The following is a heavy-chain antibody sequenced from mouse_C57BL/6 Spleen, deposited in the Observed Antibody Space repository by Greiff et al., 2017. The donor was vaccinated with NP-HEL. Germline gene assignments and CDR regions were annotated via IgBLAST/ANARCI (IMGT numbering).Heavy chain of an antibody. CDR1: GYTFTDYN. Sequence: VQLQQSGPELVKPGASVKMSCKASGYTFTDYNMHWVKQSHGKSLEWIGYINPNNGGTSYNQKFKGKATLTVNKSSSTAYMELRSLTSEDSAVYYCARGGIYYDYDGLAYWGQGTLVTVSA. J-gene: IGHJ3*01. CDR3: ARGGIYYDYDGLAY. CDR2: INPNNGGT. V-gene: IGHV1-22*01. D-gene: IGHD2-4*01.